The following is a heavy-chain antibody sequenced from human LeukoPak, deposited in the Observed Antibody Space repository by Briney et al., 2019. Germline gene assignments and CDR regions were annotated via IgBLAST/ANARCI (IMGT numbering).Heavy chain of an antibody. CDR1: GFTFNNYG. V-gene: IGHV3-30*03. CDR3: ASGLLLDAFDI. CDR2: ISYDGSNK. J-gene: IGHJ3*02. D-gene: IGHD2-15*01. Sequence: PGGSLRLSCAASGFTFNNYGMHWVRQAPGKGLEWVAVISYDGSNKFYADSVKGRFTISRDNSKNSLYLQMTSLRAEDTAVYYCASGLLLDAFDIWGQGTMVTVSS.